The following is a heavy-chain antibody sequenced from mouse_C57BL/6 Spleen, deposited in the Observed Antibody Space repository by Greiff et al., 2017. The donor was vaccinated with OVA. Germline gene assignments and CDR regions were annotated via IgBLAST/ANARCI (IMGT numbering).Heavy chain of an antibody. CDR2: IDPSDSYT. D-gene: IGHD1-1*01. Sequence: QVQLKQPGAELVKPGASVKLSCKASGYTFTSYWMQWVKQRPGQGLEWIGEIDPSDSYTNYNQKFKGKATLTVDTSSSTAYMQLSSLTSEDSAVYYCARGGFITTVVAKMDYWGQGTSVTVSS. CDR1: GYTFTSYW. CDR3: ARGGFITTVVAKMDY. J-gene: IGHJ4*01. V-gene: IGHV1-50*01.